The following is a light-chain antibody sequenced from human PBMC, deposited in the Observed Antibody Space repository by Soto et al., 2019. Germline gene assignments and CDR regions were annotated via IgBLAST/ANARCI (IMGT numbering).Light chain of an antibody. J-gene: IGKJ5*01. CDR3: QQRNVGPPVP. V-gene: IGKV3-11*01. Sequence: EIVLTQSPASLSLSPGERATLSCRASPSVTNFLAWYQQKPGQAPRLLIYGAFNRATVIPARFSGSGSGTDFPLPIRSLEPEASAIFYCQQRNVGPPVPFGQGARRASK. CDR1: PSVTNF. CDR2: GAF.